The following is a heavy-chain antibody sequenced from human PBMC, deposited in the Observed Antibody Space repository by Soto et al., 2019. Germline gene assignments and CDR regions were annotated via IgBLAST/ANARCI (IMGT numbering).Heavy chain of an antibody. CDR2: IIPIFGTA. Sequence: SVKGSCRASGGTFSSYAISWVRQAPVQGLEWMGGIIPIFGTANYSQKFQGRVTITADESTSTAYMELRSLRSEDTAVYYCARDSGPQLWPYDAFDIWGQGTMVTVSS. CDR3: ARDSGPQLWPYDAFDI. CDR1: GGTFSSYA. J-gene: IGHJ3*02. D-gene: IGHD5-18*01. V-gene: IGHV1-69*01.